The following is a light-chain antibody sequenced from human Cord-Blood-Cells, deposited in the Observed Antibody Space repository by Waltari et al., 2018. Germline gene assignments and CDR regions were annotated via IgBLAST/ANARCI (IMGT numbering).Light chain of an antibody. V-gene: IGKV1-8*01. CDR3: QQYYSYPRT. CDR1: QGISSY. CDR2: AAS. J-gene: IGKJ1*01. Sequence: AIRMTQSPSSFSASTGDRVTITCRASQGISSYLAWYQQKPGKAPKLLIYAASTLQSGVPSRFIGSGSGTDFTLTISCLQSEDFATYYRQQYYSYPRTFGQGTKVEIK.